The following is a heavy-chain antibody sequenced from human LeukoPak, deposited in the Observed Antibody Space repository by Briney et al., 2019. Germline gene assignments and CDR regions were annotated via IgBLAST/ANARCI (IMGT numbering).Heavy chain of an antibody. D-gene: IGHD2-21*01. Sequence: SETLSLTCTVSGYSITSGYYWGWIRQPPGKWLEWIGSIYLSGHPYYNPSHKSRVTISVDTSKNQFSLKLSSVTAADTAVYYCARGFAYFYYMDVWGKGTTVTVSS. J-gene: IGHJ6*03. CDR1: GYSITSGYY. CDR3: ARGFAYFYYMDV. V-gene: IGHV4-38-2*02. CDR2: IYLSGHP.